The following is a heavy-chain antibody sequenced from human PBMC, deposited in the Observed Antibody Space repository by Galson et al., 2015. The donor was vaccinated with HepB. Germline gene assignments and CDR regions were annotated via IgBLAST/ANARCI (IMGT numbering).Heavy chain of an antibody. CDR1: GYTFTSYG. CDR3: ARDLIVVVPAAVPHDNWFDP. J-gene: IGHJ5*02. D-gene: IGHD2-2*01. Sequence: SVKVSCKASGYTFTSYGISWVRQAPGQGLEWMGWISAYSGNTNYAQKLQGRVTMTTDTSTSTAYMELRSLRSDDTAVYYCARDLIVVVPAAVPHDNWFDPWGQGTLVTVSS. CDR2: ISAYSGNT. V-gene: IGHV1-18*04.